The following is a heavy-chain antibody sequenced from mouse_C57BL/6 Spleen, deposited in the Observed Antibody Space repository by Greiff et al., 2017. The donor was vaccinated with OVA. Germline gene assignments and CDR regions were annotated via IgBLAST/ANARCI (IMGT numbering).Heavy chain of an antibody. Sequence: VQLQQPGAELVKPGASVKMSCKASGYTFTSSWITWVKQRPGPGHAWIGDIYPGSGSTIYNEKFKSKATLTVDTASSTAYMQHSSLTSEDSAFYYGARLGGFAYWGQGTLVTVSA. CDR1: GYTFTSSW. D-gene: IGHD2-4*01. CDR3: ARLGGFAY. CDR2: IYPGSGST. V-gene: IGHV1-55*01. J-gene: IGHJ3*01.